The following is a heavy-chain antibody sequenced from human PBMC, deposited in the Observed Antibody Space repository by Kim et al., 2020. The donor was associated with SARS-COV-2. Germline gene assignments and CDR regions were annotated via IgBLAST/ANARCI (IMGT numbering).Heavy chain of an antibody. J-gene: IGHJ4*02. Sequence: GGSLRLSCAASGFTFSSYGMHWVRQAPGKGLEWVAVISYDGSNKYYADSVKGRFTISRDNSKNTLYLQMNSLRAEDTAVYYCAKSDSSGYSFDYWGQGTLVPVSS. CDR1: GFTFSSYG. CDR3: AKSDSSGYSFDY. CDR2: ISYDGSNK. D-gene: IGHD3-22*01. V-gene: IGHV3-30*18.